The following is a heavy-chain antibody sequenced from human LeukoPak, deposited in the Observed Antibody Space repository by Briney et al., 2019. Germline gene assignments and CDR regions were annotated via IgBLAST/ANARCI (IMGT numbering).Heavy chain of an antibody. CDR2: INPNSGGT. V-gene: IGHV1-2*02. J-gene: IGHJ4*02. D-gene: IGHD6-13*01. CDR3: ARVRSSSWYEAYYFDY. CDR1: GYTLTGYY. Sequence: ASVKVSCKASGYTLTGYYMHWVRQAPGQGLEWMGWINPNSGGTNYAQKFQGRVTMTRDTSISTAYMELSRLRSDDTAVYYCARVRSSSWYEAYYFDYWGQGTLVTVSS.